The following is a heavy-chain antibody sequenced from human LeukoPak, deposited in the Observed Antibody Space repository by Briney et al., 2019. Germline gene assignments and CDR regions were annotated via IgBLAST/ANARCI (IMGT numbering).Heavy chain of an antibody. J-gene: IGHJ5*02. Sequence: GGSLRLSCAASGFTFSSYSMNWVRQAPGKGLEWVSSISSSSSYIYYADSVKGRFTISRDNSKNTLYLQMNSLRAEDTAVYYCAKRSVVPAAQPFGPWGQGTLVTVSS. CDR1: GFTFSSYS. CDR3: AKRSVVPAAQPFGP. V-gene: IGHV3-21*01. CDR2: ISSSSSYI. D-gene: IGHD2-2*01.